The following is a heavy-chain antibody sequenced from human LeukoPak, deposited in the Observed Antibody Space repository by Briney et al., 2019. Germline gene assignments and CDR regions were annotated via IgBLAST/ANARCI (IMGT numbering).Heavy chain of an antibody. Sequence: GGSLRLSCAASGFTFSSYAMHWVRQAPGKGLEWVAVISYNGSNKYYADSVKGRFTISRDNSKNTLYLQMNSLRAEDTAVYYCARDVWHYYDSSGYYGYWGQGTLVTVSS. CDR2: ISYNGSNK. CDR1: GFTFSSYA. CDR3: ARDVWHYYDSSGYYGY. D-gene: IGHD3-22*01. J-gene: IGHJ4*02. V-gene: IGHV3-30-3*01.